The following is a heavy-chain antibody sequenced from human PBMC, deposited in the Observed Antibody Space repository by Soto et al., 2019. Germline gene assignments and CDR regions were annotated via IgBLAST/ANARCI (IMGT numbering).Heavy chain of an antibody. D-gene: IGHD1-1*01. CDR3: ARGLATLPVFAFAV. CDR2: IYWNDDK. CDR1: GISLTTSGVG. J-gene: IGHJ3*01. Sequence: QITVKGSGPTLVKPTQTLTLTCTLSGISLTTSGVGLGWVRQTPGKALEWLALIYWNDDKHYSPSLRSRLTISKDTSKNQALLTMTNMDPLHTATYYSARGLATLPVFAFAVSGQGTVVTVSS. V-gene: IGHV2-5*01.